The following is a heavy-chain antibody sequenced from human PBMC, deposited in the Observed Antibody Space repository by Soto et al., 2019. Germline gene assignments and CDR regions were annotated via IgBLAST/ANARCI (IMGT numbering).Heavy chain of an antibody. Sequence: QLHLVQSGAVVKKPGASVTVSCSASGYPVTAYYMHWVRQAPGRGLEWMGGINPATGAAKYTQTFPGRVPMTRDTSPSKVFMEMGRPTSGDTAVFYRAGGGGVGVAGSAAFDMWGQGTLVTVSS. D-gene: IGHD3-3*01. CDR1: GYPVTAYY. V-gene: IGHV1-2*02. CDR2: INPATGAA. CDR3: AGGGGVGVAGSAAFDM. J-gene: IGHJ3*02.